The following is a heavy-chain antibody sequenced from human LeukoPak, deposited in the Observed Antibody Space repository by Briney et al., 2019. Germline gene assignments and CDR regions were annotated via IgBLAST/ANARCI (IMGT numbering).Heavy chain of an antibody. Sequence: PSETLSLTCTVSGGSISSYYWSWIRQPPGRGLEWIGYIYYSGSTNYDPSLKSRVTISEDTSKNQFSLKLSSVTAADTAVYYCARDRYSNLDYWGQGTLVTVSS. CDR3: ARDRYSNLDY. J-gene: IGHJ4*02. V-gene: IGHV4-59*01. CDR1: GGSISSYY. D-gene: IGHD4-11*01. CDR2: IYYSGST.